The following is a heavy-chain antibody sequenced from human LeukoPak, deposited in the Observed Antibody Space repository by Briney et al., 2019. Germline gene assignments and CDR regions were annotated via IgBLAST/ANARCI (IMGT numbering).Heavy chain of an antibody. CDR1: VAPISSSSYN. V-gene: IGHV4-39*01. Sequence: SEPWPLTCTVSVAPISSSSYNWAGIAKPPGKGREWIGRTYYSGSTYYNPSLKSRVTISVDTSKNQFSLKLSSVTAADTAVYYCARTYTLDYGSGSSIDYWGQGTLVTVSS. CDR2: TYYSGST. J-gene: IGHJ4*02. D-gene: IGHD3-10*01. CDR3: ARTYTLDYGSGSSIDY.